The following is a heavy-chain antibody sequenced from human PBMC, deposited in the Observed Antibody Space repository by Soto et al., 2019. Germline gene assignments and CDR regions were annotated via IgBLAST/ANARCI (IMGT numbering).Heavy chain of an antibody. CDR3: ARAGIVDTAMAYYFDY. V-gene: IGHV1-69*13. J-gene: IGHJ4*02. CDR2: IIPIFGTA. CDR1: GVTFSSYA. Sequence: GASVKVSCKASGVTFSSYAISWVRQAPGQGLEWMGGIIPIFGTANYAQKFQGRVTITADESTSTAYMELSSLRSEDTAVYYCARAGIVDTAMAYYFDYWGQGTLVTVSS. D-gene: IGHD5-18*01.